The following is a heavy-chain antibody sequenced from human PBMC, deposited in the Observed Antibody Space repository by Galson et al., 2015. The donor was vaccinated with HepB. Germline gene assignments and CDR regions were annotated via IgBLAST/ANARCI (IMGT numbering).Heavy chain of an antibody. CDR1: GYTFTSYG. V-gene: IGHV1-18*01. CDR2: ISAYNGNT. D-gene: IGHD3-10*01. J-gene: IGHJ4*02. Sequence: SVKVSCKASGYTFTSYGISWVRQAPGQGLEWMGWISAYNGNTNYAQKLQGRVTMTTDTSTSTAYMELRSLRSDDTAVYYCARESYTVRGVIIDYYFDYWGQGTLVTVSS. CDR3: ARESYTVRGVIIDYYFDY.